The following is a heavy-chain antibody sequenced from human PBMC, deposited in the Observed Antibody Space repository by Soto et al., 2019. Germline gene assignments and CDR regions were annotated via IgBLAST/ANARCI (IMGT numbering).Heavy chain of an antibody. CDR1: GFTFRIYS. V-gene: IGHV3-21*01. CDR2: ISSRSSYI. D-gene: IGHD3-16*01. CDR3: ARGDVGDYYGMDV. Sequence: VQLVESGGGLVKPGGSLRLSCAASGFTFRIYSMNWVRQAPGKGLEWVSSISSRSSYIYYADSVKGRFTISRDNAKNSLYMQMNSLRAEDTAVYYCARGDVGDYYGMDVWGQGTTVTVSS. J-gene: IGHJ6*02.